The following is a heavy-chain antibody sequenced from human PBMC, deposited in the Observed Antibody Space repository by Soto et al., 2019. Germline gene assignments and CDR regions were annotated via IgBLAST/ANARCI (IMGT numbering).Heavy chain of an antibody. J-gene: IGHJ4*02. CDR1: GFTFDDYA. Sequence: GGSLRLSCAASGFTFDDYAMHWVRQAPGKGLEWVSGISWNSGSIGYADSVKGRFTISRDNAKNSLYLQMNSLRAEDTALYYCASQGHDIMNGIDYWGQGALVTVFS. D-gene: IGHD3-9*01. V-gene: IGHV3-9*01. CDR2: ISWNSGSI. CDR3: ASQGHDIMNGIDY.